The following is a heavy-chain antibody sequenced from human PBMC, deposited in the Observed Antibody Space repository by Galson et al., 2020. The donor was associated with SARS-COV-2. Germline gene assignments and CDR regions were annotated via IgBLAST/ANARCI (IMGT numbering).Heavy chain of an antibody. CDR3: VRLHYGEYAPEAFDM. CDR2: ITHSGNT. CDR1: GASISRGGYA. V-gene: IGHV4-30-2*01. D-gene: IGHD4-17*01. Sequence: SETLYLTCDVSGASISRGGYAWNWIRQPPGKGLEWIGHITHSGNTYYNPSLKSRVTISVDRSKNQFSLNLSSVTAADTAVYYWVRLHYGEYAPEAFDMWGQGAMVTVSS. J-gene: IGHJ3*02.